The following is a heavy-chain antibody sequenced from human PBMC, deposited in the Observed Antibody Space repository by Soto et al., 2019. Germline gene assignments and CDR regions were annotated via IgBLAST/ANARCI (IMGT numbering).Heavy chain of an antibody. V-gene: IGHV3-48*02. J-gene: IGHJ4*02. CDR1: GFHFVGYR. D-gene: IGHD5-18*01. CDR3: VRAACGGCFGYGY. CDR2: ISSQSTI. Sequence: CWPVCGFHFVGYRMTLVRPAPGKGLEWPSYISSQSTIYYSNSVKGRFTISRDNTKNTLSLQMNSLGDEDTAVYYCVRAACGGCFGYGYWGQGTLVTV.